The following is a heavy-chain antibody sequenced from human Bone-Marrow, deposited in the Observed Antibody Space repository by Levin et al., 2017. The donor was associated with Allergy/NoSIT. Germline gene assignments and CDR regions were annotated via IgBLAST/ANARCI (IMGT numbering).Heavy chain of an antibody. D-gene: IGHD3-10*01. Sequence: SGGSLRLSCAASGFSFTSHEMNWVRQAPGKGLEWIAFISTGGNTKYYADSVKGRFTISADSANNSLFLQMNSVRVEDTAIYYCARSGDNSGSGTYHDYWGPGTLVTVSS. J-gene: IGHJ4*02. V-gene: IGHV3-48*03. CDR2: ISTGGNTK. CDR3: ARSGDNSGSGTYHDY. CDR1: GFSFTSHE.